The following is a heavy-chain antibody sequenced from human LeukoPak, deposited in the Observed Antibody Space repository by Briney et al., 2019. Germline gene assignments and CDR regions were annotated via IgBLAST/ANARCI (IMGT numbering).Heavy chain of an antibody. J-gene: IGHJ3*02. D-gene: IGHD6-13*01. Sequence: TTGGSLRLSCAASGFTFSSYSMNWVRQAPGKGLEWVSSISSSSSYIYYADSVKGRFTISRDNAKNSLYLQMNSLRAEDTAVYYCARDGRPQQLVRDAFDIWGQGTMVTVSS. V-gene: IGHV3-21*01. CDR3: ARDGRPQQLVRDAFDI. CDR2: ISSSSSYI. CDR1: GFTFSSYS.